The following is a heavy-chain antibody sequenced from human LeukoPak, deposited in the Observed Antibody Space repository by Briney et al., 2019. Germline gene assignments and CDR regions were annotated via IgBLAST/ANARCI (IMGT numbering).Heavy chain of an antibody. Sequence: SETLSLTCTVSGGSISSYYWSWIRQPPGKGLEWIGYIYYSGSTNYNPSLKSRVTISVDTSKNQFSLKLRSVTAVDTAVYYCARVEEGYGSGRRENYYYYYMDVWGKGTTVTISS. V-gene: IGHV4-59*01. CDR3: ARVEEGYGSGRRENYYYYYMDV. CDR1: GGSISSYY. J-gene: IGHJ6*03. D-gene: IGHD3-10*01. CDR2: IYYSGST.